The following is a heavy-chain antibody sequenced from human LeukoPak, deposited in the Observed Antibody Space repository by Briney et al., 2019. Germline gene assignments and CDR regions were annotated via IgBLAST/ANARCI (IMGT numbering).Heavy chain of an antibody. V-gene: IGHV3-21*01. CDR2: ISSSSSYI. CDR3: ARGSVGERDFDY. J-gene: IGHJ4*02. D-gene: IGHD3-16*01. Sequence: PGGSLRLSCAASGFTFSSYSMNWVRQAPGKGLEWVSSISSSSSYIYYADSVKGRFTISRDNAKNSLYLQMNSLRAEDTAVYYCARGSVGERDFDYWGQGTLVTVSS. CDR1: GFTFSSYS.